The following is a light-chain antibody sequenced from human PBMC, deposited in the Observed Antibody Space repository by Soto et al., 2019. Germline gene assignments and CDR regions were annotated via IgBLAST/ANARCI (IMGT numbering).Light chain of an antibody. V-gene: IGKV3-20*01. J-gene: IGKJ1*01. Sequence: EIVLTQSPGTLSWSPGERATLSCRASQSVSSSYLAWYQQKPGQAPRLLIYGASSRATGIPDRFGGSGSGTDFTLTISRLEPEDFAVYYCQQYGSSPPFTFGQGTKVDIK. CDR3: QQYGSSPPFT. CDR2: GAS. CDR1: QSVSSSY.